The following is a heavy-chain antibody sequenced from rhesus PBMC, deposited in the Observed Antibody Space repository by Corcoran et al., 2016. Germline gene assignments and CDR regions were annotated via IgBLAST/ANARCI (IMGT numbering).Heavy chain of an antibody. V-gene: IGHV4-173*01. J-gene: IGHJ2*01. CDR3: AGATTVAYWYFDI. Sequence: LQLQQSGPGLVTPSATLSLTCPVSGGSLSSNSWTWLRQPPGPGLEWIGRISGDDGTTDYNPSLRGRVTISIDTSKSECSLKVDSVTAADTAVYYCAGATTVAYWYFDIWGPGTPITISS. CDR1: GGSLSSNS. D-gene: IGHD4-29*01. CDR2: ISGDDGTT.